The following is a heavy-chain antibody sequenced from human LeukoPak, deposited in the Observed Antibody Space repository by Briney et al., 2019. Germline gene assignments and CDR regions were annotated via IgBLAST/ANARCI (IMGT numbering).Heavy chain of an antibody. CDR2: ISYDGSNK. CDR1: GFTFSSYA. J-gene: IGHJ5*02. D-gene: IGHD2/OR15-2a*01. V-gene: IGHV3-30-3*01. CDR3: AKVYGRIENWFDP. Sequence: SGGSLRLSCAASGFTFSSYAMHWVRQAPGKGLEWVAVISYDGSNKYYADSVKGRFTISRDNSKNTLYLQMNSLRAEDTAVYYCAKVYGRIENWFDPWGQGTLVTVSS.